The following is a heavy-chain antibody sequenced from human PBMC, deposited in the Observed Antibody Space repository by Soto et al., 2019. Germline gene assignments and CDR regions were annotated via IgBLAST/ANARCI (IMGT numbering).Heavy chain of an antibody. V-gene: IGHV3-7*01. Sequence: GGSLRLSCAASGFTFSSYWMSWVRQAPGKGLEWVANIKQDGSEKYYVDSVKGRFTISRDNAKNSLYLQMNSLRAEDTAVYYCARDRSSGPGDDAFDIWGQGTMVTVSS. D-gene: IGHD3-10*01. CDR1: GFTFSSYW. CDR2: IKQDGSEK. CDR3: ARDRSSGPGDDAFDI. J-gene: IGHJ3*02.